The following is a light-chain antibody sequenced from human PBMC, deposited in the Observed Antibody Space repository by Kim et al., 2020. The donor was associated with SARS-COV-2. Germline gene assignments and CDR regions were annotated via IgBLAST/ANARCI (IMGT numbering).Light chain of an antibody. CDR1: QSVSSSY. Sequence: EIVLTQSPGTLSLSPGERATLSCRASQSVSSSYLAWYQQKPGQAPRLLIYGASSRATGIPDRFSGSGSGTDFTLTISRLEPEDFAVYYCQQYGSSPYTFVQGPKLEI. V-gene: IGKV3-20*01. J-gene: IGKJ2*01. CDR3: QQYGSSPYT. CDR2: GAS.